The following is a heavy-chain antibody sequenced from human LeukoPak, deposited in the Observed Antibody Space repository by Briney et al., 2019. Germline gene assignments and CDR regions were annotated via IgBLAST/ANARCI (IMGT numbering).Heavy chain of an antibody. D-gene: IGHD1-26*01. CDR3: AKDLGRYRNNYFDY. CDR1: GFPISNYW. V-gene: IGHV3-23*01. J-gene: IGHJ4*02. CDR2: ISGSGGGT. Sequence: GGSLRLSCAASGFPISNYWMSWVRQAPEKGLEWVATISGSGGGTYYADSVKGRFTISRDDSKNTLYLQMNSLRAEDTAVYYCAKDLGRYRNNYFDYWGQGTLVTVSS.